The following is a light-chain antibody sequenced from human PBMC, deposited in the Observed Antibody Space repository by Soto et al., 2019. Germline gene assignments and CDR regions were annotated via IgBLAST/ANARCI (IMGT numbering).Light chain of an antibody. J-gene: IGLJ2*01. CDR3: AAWDDSLSGGV. V-gene: IGLV1-47*01. CDR2: RNN. CDR1: SSNIGSNY. Sequence: QAVVTQPPSASGTPGQRVTISCSGSSSNIGSNYVYWYQQLPGTAPKLLIYRNNQRPSGVPDRFSGSKSGTSASLAISGLRYEDEADYYCAAWDDSLSGGVFGGGTKLTVL.